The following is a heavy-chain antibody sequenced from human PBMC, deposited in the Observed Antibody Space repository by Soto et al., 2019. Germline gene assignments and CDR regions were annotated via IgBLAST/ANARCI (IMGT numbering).Heavy chain of an antibody. V-gene: IGHV1-3*01. CDR1: GYIFTDFG. CDR2: ISSVNDKT. D-gene: IGHD2-2*02. CDR3: ARGRRSCTGNNCYTDFDF. Sequence: ASVKVSCKASGYIFTDFGIHWVGQAPGQRLEGVGWISSVNDKTLYSPKFQGRLAITRDTSANTAYMDLYSLRSEDSAVYYCARGRRSCTGNNCYTDFDFWGQGSLVTVSS. J-gene: IGHJ4*02.